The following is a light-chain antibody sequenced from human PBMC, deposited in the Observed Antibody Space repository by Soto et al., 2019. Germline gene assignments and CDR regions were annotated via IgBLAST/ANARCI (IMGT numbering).Light chain of an antibody. Sequence: AMRMTQSQYSLSACTGDKVTLTCRASQGISSYLAWYQQKPGKAPKLLIYAASTLQSGVPSRFSGSGSGTDFTLTISCLQSEDFATYYCQQYYSYPITFGQGTRLEI. CDR2: AAS. CDR1: QGISSY. J-gene: IGKJ5*01. CDR3: QQYYSYPIT. V-gene: IGKV1-8*01.